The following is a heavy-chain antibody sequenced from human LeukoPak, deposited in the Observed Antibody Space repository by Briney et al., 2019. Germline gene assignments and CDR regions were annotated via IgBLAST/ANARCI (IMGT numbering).Heavy chain of an antibody. V-gene: IGHV3-11*01. CDR2: ISSSGSTI. CDR1: GFTFSGFW. CDR3: ARDTAHSFVS. J-gene: IGHJ5*01. D-gene: IGHD2-21*02. Sequence: GGSLRLSCAGSGFTFSGFWMSWIRQAPGKGLEWVSYISSSGSTIYYADSVKGRFTISRDNAKNSLYLQMNSLRAEDTAVYYCARDTAHSFVSWGQGTPVTVSS.